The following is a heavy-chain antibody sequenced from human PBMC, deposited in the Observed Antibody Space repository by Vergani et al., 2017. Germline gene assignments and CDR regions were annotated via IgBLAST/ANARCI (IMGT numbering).Heavy chain of an antibody. CDR1: GYTFTSYY. CDR2: INPSGGSK. V-gene: IGHV1-46*01. CDR3: ARDRSGSFRDGKRRFDP. D-gene: IGHD6-25*01. Sequence: QVQLVQSGAEVKKPGASVQVSCKASGYTFTSYYMHWVRQAPGKGLEWMGIINPSGGSKSYAQKFQGRVTMTRDTSTSTVYMELSSLRSEDTAVYYCARDRSGSFRDGKRRFDPWGQGTLVTVSS. J-gene: IGHJ5*02.